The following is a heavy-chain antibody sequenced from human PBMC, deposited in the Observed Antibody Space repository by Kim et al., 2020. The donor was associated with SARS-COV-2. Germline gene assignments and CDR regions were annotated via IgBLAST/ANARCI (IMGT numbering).Heavy chain of an antibody. CDR2: IYYSGST. CDR3: ARQQKESRIWFGELLPLRYYYYGMDV. J-gene: IGHJ6*02. CDR1: GGSISSSSYY. D-gene: IGHD3-10*01. Sequence: SETLSLTCTVSGGSISSSSYYWGWIRQPPGKWLEWIGSIYYSGSTYYNPSLKSRVTISVDTSKNQFSLKLSSVTAADTAVYYCARQQKESRIWFGELLPLRYYYYGMDVWGQGTTVTVSS. V-gene: IGHV4-39*01.